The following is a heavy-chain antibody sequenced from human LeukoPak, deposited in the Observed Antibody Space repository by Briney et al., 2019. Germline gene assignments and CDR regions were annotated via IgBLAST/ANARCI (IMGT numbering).Heavy chain of an antibody. D-gene: IGHD2-15*01. J-gene: IGHJ5*02. CDR1: GYSISSGYL. V-gene: IGHV4-38-2*02. CDR2: IDGSGSS. Sequence: PSETLSLTCTVSGYSISSGYLWGWIRQPPGKGLEWIGSIDGSGSSYYNPSLKSRVTISVDTSRNQFSLKMTSVTAADTAVYYCARVPHNYSGDRCYSRWFDPWGQGTLVIVSS. CDR3: ARVPHNYSGDRCYSRWFDP.